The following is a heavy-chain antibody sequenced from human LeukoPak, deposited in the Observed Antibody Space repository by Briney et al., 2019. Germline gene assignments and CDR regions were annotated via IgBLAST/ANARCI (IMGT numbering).Heavy chain of an antibody. CDR1: GGSISSYY. J-gene: IGHJ4*02. V-gene: IGHV4-59*01. D-gene: IGHD4-17*01. Sequence: SETLSLTCTVSGGSISSYYWSWIRQPPGKGLEWIGYVYYSGSTNYNPSLRSRVTISVDMPKNQFSLKLTSVTAADPAMCYCASGATSFDFWGQGTLVTVSS. CDR2: VYYSGST. CDR3: ASGATSFDF.